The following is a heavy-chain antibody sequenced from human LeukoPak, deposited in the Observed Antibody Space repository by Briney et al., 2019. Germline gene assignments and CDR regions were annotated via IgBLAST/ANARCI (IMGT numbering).Heavy chain of an antibody. V-gene: IGHV1-18*01. Sequence: ASVKVSCKASGYTFTSYAISWVRQAPGQGLEWMGWISAYNGNTNYAQKLQGRDTMTTDTSTSTAYMELRSLRSDDTAVYYCARVADCWSGYTGYYYMDIWGKGTTVTVSS. CDR1: GYTFTSYA. CDR3: ARVADCWSGYTGYYYMDI. CDR2: ISAYNGNT. D-gene: IGHD3-3*01. J-gene: IGHJ6*03.